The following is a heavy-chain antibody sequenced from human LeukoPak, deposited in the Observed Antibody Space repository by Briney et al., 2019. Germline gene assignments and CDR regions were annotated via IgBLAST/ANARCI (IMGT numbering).Heavy chain of an antibody. J-gene: IGHJ1*01. Sequence: GGSLRLSCAASGFTFSSYAMSWVRQAPGKGLEWVSAISGSASSTYYAHSVKGRFTISRDNSKNTLYLQMNSLRAEDTAVYYCAQDRGASTYQYFQHWGQGTLVTVSS. D-gene: IGHD2-2*01. V-gene: IGHV3-23*01. CDR3: AQDRGASTYQYFQH. CDR1: GFTFSSYA. CDR2: ISGSASST.